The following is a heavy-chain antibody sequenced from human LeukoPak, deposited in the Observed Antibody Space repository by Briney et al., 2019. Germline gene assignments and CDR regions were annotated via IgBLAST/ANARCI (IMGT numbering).Heavy chain of an antibody. CDR1: GGSINSYY. D-gene: IGHD6-13*01. V-gene: IGHV4-59*01. CDR3: ARIAAAGQTYYYYAMDV. CDR2: IHYSGST. J-gene: IGHJ6*02. Sequence: SETLSLTCTVSGGSINSYYWSWIRQPPGKGLEWIGYIHYSGSTNYNPSLKSRVTISVDTSKNQFSLNLSSVTAADTAVYYCARIAAAGQTYYYYAMDVWGQGTTVTVSS.